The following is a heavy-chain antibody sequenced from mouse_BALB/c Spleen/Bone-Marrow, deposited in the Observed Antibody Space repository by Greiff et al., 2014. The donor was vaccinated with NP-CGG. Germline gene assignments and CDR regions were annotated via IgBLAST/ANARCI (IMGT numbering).Heavy chain of an antibody. D-gene: IGHD2-4*01. J-gene: IGHJ2*01. Sequence: EVMLVESGGDLVKPGGSLKLSCAASGFTFSSYGMSWVRQTPDKRLEWVATISSGGSYTYYPDSVKGRFIISRDNAKNTLYLQMSSLKSEDTAMYYCARQTYYDYDGYFDYWGQGTTLTVSS. CDR1: GFTFSSYG. CDR2: ISSGGSYT. V-gene: IGHV5-6*02. CDR3: ARQTYYDYDGYFDY.